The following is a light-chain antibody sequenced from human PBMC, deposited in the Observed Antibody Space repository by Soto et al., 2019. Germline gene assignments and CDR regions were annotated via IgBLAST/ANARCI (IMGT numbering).Light chain of an antibody. V-gene: IGLV2-18*02. Sequence: QSALTQPPSVSGSPGQSVTISCTGTSSDVGGYNRVSWYQQPPGKAPKLLIYDVSNRPSGGSNRFSGSKSGNTASLTISGLQAEDEADYYCSSYATGSAYVFGPGTKVTVL. CDR1: SSDVGGYNR. CDR2: DVS. CDR3: SSYATGSAYV. J-gene: IGLJ1*01.